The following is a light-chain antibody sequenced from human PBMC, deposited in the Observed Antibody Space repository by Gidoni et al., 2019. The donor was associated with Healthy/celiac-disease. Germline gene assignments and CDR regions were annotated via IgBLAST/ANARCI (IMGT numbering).Light chain of an antibody. V-gene: IGLV2-8*01. CDR2: EFT. CDR1: SSDVGSYNY. CDR3: SAYAGSNNLV. J-gene: IGLJ2*01. Sequence: QSALTQPPSASASPGPSVPISCTGTSSDVGSYNYVSWYQQQPGKAPTPMIYEFTKRPSGVPDRFAGSKSGNTASLTVSGLQAEDEADYYCSAYAGSNNLVFGGGTKLTVL.